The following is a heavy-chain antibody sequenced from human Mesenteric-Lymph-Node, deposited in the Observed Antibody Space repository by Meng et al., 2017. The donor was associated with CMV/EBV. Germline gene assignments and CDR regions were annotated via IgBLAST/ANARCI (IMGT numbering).Heavy chain of an antibody. CDR2: INPSGGNT. J-gene: IGHJ4*02. V-gene: IGHV1-46*01. CDR1: YTFTSYY. CDR3: ARGYHDILTGYYMFDF. D-gene: IGHD3-9*01. Sequence: YTFTSYYIHWVRQAPGQGLEWVGMINPSGGNTSNAKNFHGRVTMTRDTSTSTVYMEVSGLRSEDTAVYYCARGYHDILTGYYMFDFWGQGTLVTVSS.